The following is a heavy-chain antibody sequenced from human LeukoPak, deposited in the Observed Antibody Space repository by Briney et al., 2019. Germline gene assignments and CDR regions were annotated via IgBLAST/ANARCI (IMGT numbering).Heavy chain of an antibody. V-gene: IGHV4-31*03. CDR2: IYNSETT. D-gene: IGHD3-10*01. Sequence: SQTLSLTCTVSGGSISSGGYYWSWIRQHPEKGLEWIGYIYNSETTYYNPSLKSRVTISVDTSKNQFSLKLSSATAADTAVYYCARMNSGSSFDYWGQGTLVSVSS. CDR1: GGSISSGGYY. J-gene: IGHJ4*02. CDR3: ARMNSGSSFDY.